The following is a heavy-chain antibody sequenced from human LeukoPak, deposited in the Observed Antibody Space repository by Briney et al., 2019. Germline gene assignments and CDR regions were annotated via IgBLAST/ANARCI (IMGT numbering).Heavy chain of an antibody. CDR2: TYYRSKWYN. Sequence: SQTLSLTCVVSGDSVSSKNCAWNWIRQSPSRGLEWLGRTYYRSKWYNDYAESMEGRMTISQDTSKNQYSLHLNSVTPDDTAVYYCARDFGTTGWHTFDYWGQGTLVTVSS. CDR3: ARDFGTTGWHTFDY. CDR1: GDSVSSKNCA. V-gene: IGHV6-1*01. D-gene: IGHD6-19*01. J-gene: IGHJ4*02.